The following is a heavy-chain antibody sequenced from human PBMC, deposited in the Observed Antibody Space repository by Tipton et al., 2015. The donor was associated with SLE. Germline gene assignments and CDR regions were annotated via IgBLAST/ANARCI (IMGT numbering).Heavy chain of an antibody. V-gene: IGHV4-34*01. CDR1: GGSFSGYY. CDR3: ASPDYGDYDAFDI. Sequence: TLSLTCAVYGGSFSGYYWSWIRQPPGKGLEWIGEINHSGSTNYNPSLKSRVTISVDTSKNQFSLKLSSVTAADTAVYYCASPDYGDYDAFDIWGQGTMVTVSS. CDR2: INHSGST. J-gene: IGHJ3*02. D-gene: IGHD4-17*01.